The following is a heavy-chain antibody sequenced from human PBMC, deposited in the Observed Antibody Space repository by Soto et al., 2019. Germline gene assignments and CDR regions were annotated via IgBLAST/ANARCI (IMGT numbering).Heavy chain of an antibody. J-gene: IGHJ4*02. Sequence: QVQLVQSGAEVKKPGASVKVSCKASGYTFTSYGIRWVRQAPGQGLEWMGWISAYNGNTNYAQKLQGRVTMTTDTSTSTAYMELMSLRSDDTAVYYCATPVIPGYCCGGSCPADYWGQGTLVTVSS. V-gene: IGHV1-18*01. CDR2: ISAYNGNT. CDR1: GYTFTSYG. CDR3: ATPVIPGYCCGGSCPADY. D-gene: IGHD2-15*01.